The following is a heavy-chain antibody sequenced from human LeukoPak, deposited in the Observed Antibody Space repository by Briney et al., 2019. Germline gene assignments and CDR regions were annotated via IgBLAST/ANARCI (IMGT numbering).Heavy chain of an antibody. CDR1: GFTFSSYS. V-gene: IGHV3-21*01. CDR3: ARAANFGSSYAFDI. CDR2: ISSSSSYI. Sequence: GGSLRLSCAASGFTFSSYSINWVRQAPGEGLEWVSSISSSSSYIYYADSVKGRFTISRDNAKNSLYLQMNSLRAEDTAVYYCARAANFGSSYAFDIWGQGTMVTVSS. D-gene: IGHD1-26*01. J-gene: IGHJ3*02.